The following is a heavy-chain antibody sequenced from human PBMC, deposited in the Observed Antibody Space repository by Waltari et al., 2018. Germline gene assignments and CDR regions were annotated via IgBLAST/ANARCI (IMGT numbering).Heavy chain of an antibody. CDR1: AGTFGRYA. Sequence: QVHLVQSGAEVKKPGSSVKVSCKASAGTFGRYAITWVRQAPGQGLEWMGGLIPIFGAPNYAQRFQGRVTITADESTSTVYMELSSLKSEDTALYFCARRQLGGPLDPWGQGTLVTVSS. CDR3: ARRQLGGPLDP. J-gene: IGHJ5*02. V-gene: IGHV1-69*12. CDR2: LIPIFGAP. D-gene: IGHD1-1*01.